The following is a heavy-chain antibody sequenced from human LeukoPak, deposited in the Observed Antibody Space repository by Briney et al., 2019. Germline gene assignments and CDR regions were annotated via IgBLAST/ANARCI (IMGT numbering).Heavy chain of an antibody. CDR1: GGSFSGYY. CDR3: ARHPYYFDY. J-gene: IGHJ4*02. CDR2: INHSGST. V-gene: IGHV4-34*01. Sequence: SETLSLTCAVYGGSFSGYYWSWIRQPPGKGPEWIGEINHSGSTNYNPSLKSRVTISVDTSKNQFSLKLSSVTAADTAVYYCARHPYYFDYWGQGTLVTVSS.